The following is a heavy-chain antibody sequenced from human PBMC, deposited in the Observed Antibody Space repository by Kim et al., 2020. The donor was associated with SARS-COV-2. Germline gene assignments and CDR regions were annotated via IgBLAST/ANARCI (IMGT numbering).Heavy chain of an antibody. CDR1: GGSISSGGYY. CDR3: AGDDILTGYIGGY. CDR2: IYYSGST. D-gene: IGHD3-9*01. Sequence: SETLSLTCTVSGGSISSGGYYWSWIRQHPGKGLEWIGYIYYSGSTYYNPSLKSRVTISVDTSKNQFSLKLSSVTAADTAVYYCAGDDILTGYIGGYWGQATLVTVSS. V-gene: IGHV4-31*03. J-gene: IGHJ4*02.